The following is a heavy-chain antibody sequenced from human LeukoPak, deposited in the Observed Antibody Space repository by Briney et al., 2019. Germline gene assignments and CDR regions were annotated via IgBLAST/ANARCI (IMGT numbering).Heavy chain of an antibody. CDR2: IWYDGSNK. V-gene: IGHV3-33*01. CDR1: GFTFSSYG. D-gene: IGHD1-26*01. CDR3: AREAGSYCIEAEYFQH. J-gene: IGHJ1*01. Sequence: PGRSLRLSCAASGFTFSSYGMHWVREAPGKGLEWVAVIWYDGSNKYYADSVKGRFTISRDNSKNTLYLQMNSLRAEDTAVYYCAREAGSYCIEAEYFQHWGQGTQVTVSS.